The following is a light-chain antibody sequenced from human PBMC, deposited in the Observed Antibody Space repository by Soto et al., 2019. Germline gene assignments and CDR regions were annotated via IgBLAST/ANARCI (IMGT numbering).Light chain of an antibody. J-gene: IGLJ2*01. CDR3: SSYTSSSTSVV. CDR2: DVS. V-gene: IGLV2-14*01. Sequence: QSALTQPASVSGSPGQSITISCTGTSSDVGGYNYVSWYQQHPGKAPKLMIYDVSNRTSGVSNSFSGSKSGNTASLAISGLQAEDEADYYCSSYTSSSTSVVFGGGTKLTVL. CDR1: SSDVGGYNY.